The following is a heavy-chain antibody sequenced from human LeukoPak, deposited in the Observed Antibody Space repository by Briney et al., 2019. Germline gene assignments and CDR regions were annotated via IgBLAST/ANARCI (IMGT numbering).Heavy chain of an antibody. V-gene: IGHV1-3*01. CDR2: INAGNGNT. CDR1: GYTFTSYA. J-gene: IGHJ6*04. Sequence: ASVKVSCKASGYTFTSYAMHWVRQAPGQRLEWMGWINAGNGNTKYSQKFQGRVTITRDTSASTAHMELSSLRSEDTAVYYCARDRVRAYYGSGSYYEYYYYGMDVWGKGTTVTVSS. D-gene: IGHD3-10*01. CDR3: ARDRVRAYYGSGSYYEYYYYGMDV.